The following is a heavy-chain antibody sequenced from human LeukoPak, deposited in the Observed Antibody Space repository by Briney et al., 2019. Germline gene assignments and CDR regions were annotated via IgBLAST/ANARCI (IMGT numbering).Heavy chain of an antibody. V-gene: IGHV4-59*01. D-gene: IGHD2-2*01. CDR3: VGAVGYQRWFDP. CDR2: IYYRGST. J-gene: IGHJ5*02. CDR1: GGSINSYY. Sequence: SETLSLTCTASGGSINSYYWSWIRQPPGKGLEWIGYIYYRGSTDYNPSLKSRVTISVDTSKNQFPLKLSSVTAADTAVYYCVGAVGYQRWFDPWGQGILVTVSS.